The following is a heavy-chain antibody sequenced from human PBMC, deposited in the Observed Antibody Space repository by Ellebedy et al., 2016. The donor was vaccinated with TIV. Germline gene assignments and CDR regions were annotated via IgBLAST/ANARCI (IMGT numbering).Heavy chain of an antibody. V-gene: IGHV3-15*01. CDR3: TTWWGGAFDI. Sequence: GGSLRLXCAASGFTFSSYAMNWVRQAPGKGLEWLGRIKSKTDGGTTDYATPVKGRFTSSRDDSKNTVYLQMNSLKTEDTAVYYCTTWWGGAFDIWGQGTMVIVSS. CDR2: IKSKTDGGTT. CDR1: GFTFSSYA. J-gene: IGHJ3*02. D-gene: IGHD2-15*01.